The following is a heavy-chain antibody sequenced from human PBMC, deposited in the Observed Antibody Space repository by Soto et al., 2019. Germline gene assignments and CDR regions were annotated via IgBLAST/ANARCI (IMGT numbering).Heavy chain of an antibody. D-gene: IGHD5-18*01. CDR1: GFTFSSYA. V-gene: IGHV3-23*01. Sequence: GGSLRLSCAASGFTFSSYAMSWVRQAPGKGLEWVSAISGSGGSTYYADSVKGRFTISRDNSKNTLYLQMNSLRAEDTAVYYCAKGSVQLWLAGYYYYYMDVWGKGTTVTVSS. J-gene: IGHJ6*03. CDR3: AKGSVQLWLAGYYYYYMDV. CDR2: ISGSGGST.